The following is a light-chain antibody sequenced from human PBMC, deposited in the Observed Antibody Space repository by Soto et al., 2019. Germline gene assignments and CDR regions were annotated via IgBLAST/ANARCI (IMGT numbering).Light chain of an antibody. CDR1: QTVSSNY. J-gene: IGKJ1*01. CDR2: EAS. CDR3: QQYGGSSRT. V-gene: IGKV3-20*01. Sequence: VLTQSPGTLSLSPGEGGTLSCRASQTVSSNYIAWYQQKPGQTPRLLIYEASRRASGIPDRFTGSGSGTDFTLTIGRLEPEDLAVYYCQQYGGSSRTFGQGTKVDIK.